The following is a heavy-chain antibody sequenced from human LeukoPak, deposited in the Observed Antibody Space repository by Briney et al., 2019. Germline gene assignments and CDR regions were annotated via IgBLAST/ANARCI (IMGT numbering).Heavy chain of an antibody. CDR3: ATWDYYYHHMDV. CDR2: ITRSSSAM. J-gene: IGHJ6*03. CDR1: GFTFSTSR. V-gene: IGHV3-48*01. D-gene: IGHD3-16*01. Sequence: GGSLRLSCAASGFTFSTSRMSWVRQAPGKGLEWVSSITRSSSAMYYADSVKGRFTVSRDNAKNSLYLQMNSLRAEDTAVYYCATWDYYYHHMDVRGKGTTVTVSS.